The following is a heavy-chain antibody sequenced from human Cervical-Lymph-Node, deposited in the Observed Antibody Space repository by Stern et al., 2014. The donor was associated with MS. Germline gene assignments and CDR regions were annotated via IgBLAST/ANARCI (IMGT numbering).Heavy chain of an antibody. D-gene: IGHD5-18*01. CDR1: GLTFSTYG. CDR3: AKPRTPMLRYYFYDLDV. V-gene: IGHV3-30*18. J-gene: IGHJ6*02. CDR2: ISYDGTYK. Sequence: VQLVVSGGGVVQPGRSLRLSCAASGLTFSTYGMHWVRQAPGKGLEWVAIISYDGTYKYYAGSVKGRFTISRDNSKNTLYLQMNSLRADDTATYYCAKPRTPMLRYYFYDLDVWGQGTPVTVSS.